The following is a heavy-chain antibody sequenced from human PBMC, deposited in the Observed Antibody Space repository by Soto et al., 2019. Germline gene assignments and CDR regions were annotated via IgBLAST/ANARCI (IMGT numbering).Heavy chain of an antibody. Sequence: ETLSLTCNVSSDSIAPYYWTWIRQPPGSVLEGIGCIYSSGTTRYNRSLESRVSISMDTSKSQFSLRMNSVTAADTAVYYCARTGGYERRPPDYWGGGTLVTGSS. CDR1: SDSIAPYY. D-gene: IGHD2-2*01. V-gene: IGHV4-59*01. CDR3: ARTGGYERRPPDY. CDR2: IYSSGTT. J-gene: IGHJ4*02.